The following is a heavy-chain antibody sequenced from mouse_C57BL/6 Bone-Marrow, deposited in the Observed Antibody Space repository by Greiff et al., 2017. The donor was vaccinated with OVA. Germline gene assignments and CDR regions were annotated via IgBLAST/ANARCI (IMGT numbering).Heavy chain of an antibody. CDR3: TRSSYDYEVDY. CDR2: IDPETGGT. V-gene: IGHV1-15*01. J-gene: IGHJ4*01. D-gene: IGHD2-4*01. Sequence: VQRVESGAELVRPGASVTLSCKASGYTFTDYEMHWVKQTPVHGLEWIGAIDPETGGTAYNQKFKGKAILTADKSSSTAYMELRSLTSEDSAVYYCTRSSYDYEVDYWGQGTSVTVSS. CDR1: GYTFTDYE.